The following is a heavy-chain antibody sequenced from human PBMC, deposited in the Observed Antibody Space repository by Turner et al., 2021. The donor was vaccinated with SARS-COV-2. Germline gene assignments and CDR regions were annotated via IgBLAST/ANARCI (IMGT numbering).Heavy chain of an antibody. J-gene: IGHJ4*02. Sequence: QLQLQESGPGLVKPSETLSLTCTVSGGSISSSSYYWGWIRQPPGKGLEWIGSIYYSGSTYYNPSLKRRVTISVDTSKNQFSLKLSSVTAADTAVYYCARTYYDFWSGYYGTPGYFDYWGQGTLVTVSS. CDR2: IYYSGST. CDR1: GGSISSSSYY. CDR3: ARTYYDFWSGYYGTPGYFDY. V-gene: IGHV4-39*01. D-gene: IGHD3-3*01.